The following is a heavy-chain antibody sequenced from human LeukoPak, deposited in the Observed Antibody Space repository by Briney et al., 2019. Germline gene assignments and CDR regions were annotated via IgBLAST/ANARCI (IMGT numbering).Heavy chain of an antibody. D-gene: IGHD3-10*01. CDR2: MNPNSGNT. V-gene: IGHV1-8*01. CDR3: ARVFGDDITMVRGVISGDAFDI. CDR1: EYTFTSYD. Sequence: ASVKVSCKASEYTFTSYDINWVRQATGQGLEWMGWMNPNSGNTGYAQKFQGRVTMTRNTSISTAYMELSSLRSEDTAVYYCARVFGDDITMVRGVISGDAFDIWGQGTMVTVSS. J-gene: IGHJ3*02.